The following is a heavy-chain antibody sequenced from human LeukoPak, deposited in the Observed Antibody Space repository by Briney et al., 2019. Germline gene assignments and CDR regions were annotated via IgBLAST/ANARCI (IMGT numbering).Heavy chain of an antibody. D-gene: IGHD3-3*01. Sequence: EAGGSLRLSCAASGFTFSSYAMSWVRQAPGKGLEWVSAISGSGGSTYYADSVKGRFTISRDNSKNTLYLQMNSPRAEDTAVYYCAKVSTIFGVSYPLDNWGQGTLVTVSS. J-gene: IGHJ4*02. CDR3: AKVSTIFGVSYPLDN. CDR1: GFTFSSYA. V-gene: IGHV3-23*01. CDR2: ISGSGGST.